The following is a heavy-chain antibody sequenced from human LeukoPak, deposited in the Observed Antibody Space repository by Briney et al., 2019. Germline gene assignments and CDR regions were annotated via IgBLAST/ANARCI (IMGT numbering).Heavy chain of an antibody. CDR1: GGSISSKY. Sequence: PSETLSLTCTVSGGSISSKYWSWIRQPPGKGLEWIGYIYHSGSTNYNPSLKSRVTISVDTSKNQFSLKLSSVTAADTAVYYCARATAAGLNWFDPWGQGTLVTVSS. D-gene: IGHD6-13*01. V-gene: IGHV4-59*01. CDR3: ARATAAGLNWFDP. CDR2: IYHSGST. J-gene: IGHJ5*02.